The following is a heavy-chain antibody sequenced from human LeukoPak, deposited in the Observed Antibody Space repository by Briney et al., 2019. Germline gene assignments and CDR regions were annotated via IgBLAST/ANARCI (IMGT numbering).Heavy chain of an antibody. Sequence: GGSLRLSCAASGFTFSDYYMSWIRQAPGKGLEWVSYISSSGSTIYYADSVKGRFTISRGNAKNSLYLQMNSLRAEDTAVYYCASPYYYDSSGYYYRDYYFDYWGQGTLVTVSS. J-gene: IGHJ4*02. CDR3: ASPYYYDSSGYYYRDYYFDY. CDR1: GFTFSDYY. V-gene: IGHV3-11*01. D-gene: IGHD3-22*01. CDR2: ISSSGSTI.